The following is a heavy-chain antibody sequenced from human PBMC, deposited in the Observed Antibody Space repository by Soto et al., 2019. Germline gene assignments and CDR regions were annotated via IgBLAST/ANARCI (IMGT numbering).Heavy chain of an antibody. CDR2: IYPGDSDT. CDR3: ASLGYCSSTSCYLIGMDV. Sequence: GESLKISCKGSGYSFTSYWIGWVRQMPGKGLEWMGIIYPGDSDTRYSPSFQGQVTISADKSISTAYLQWSSLKASDTAMYYCASLGYCSSTSCYLIGMDVWGQGTTVTVSS. CDR1: GYSFTSYW. V-gene: IGHV5-51*01. J-gene: IGHJ6*02. D-gene: IGHD2-2*01.